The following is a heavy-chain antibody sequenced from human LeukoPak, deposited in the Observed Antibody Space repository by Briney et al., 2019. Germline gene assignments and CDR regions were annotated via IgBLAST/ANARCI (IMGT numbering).Heavy chain of an antibody. V-gene: IGHV4-34*01. J-gene: IGHJ5*02. D-gene: IGHD3-16*01. Sequence: SETLSLTCAVYGGSFSGYYWSWIRQPPGKGLEWIGEINHSGSTNYNPSLKSRVTISVDTSKNQFSLKLSSVTAADTAVYYCARGTPKRVSRLRFNWFDPWGQGTLVTVSS. CDR1: GGSFSGYY. CDR3: ARGTPKRVSRLRFNWFDP. CDR2: INHSGST.